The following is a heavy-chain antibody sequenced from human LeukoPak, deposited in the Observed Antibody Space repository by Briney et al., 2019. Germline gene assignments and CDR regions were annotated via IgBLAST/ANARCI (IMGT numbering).Heavy chain of an antibody. J-gene: IGHJ4*02. Sequence: GGSLRLSCAASGFTFDDYGMSWVRQAPGKGLEWVSGISWNGGSTGYADSVKGRFTISRDNAKNSLYLQMNSLRAEDTASYYCARAWSGWELPRYFDYWGQGTLVTVSS. V-gene: IGHV3-20*04. CDR1: GFTFDDYG. CDR3: ARAWSGWELPRYFDY. CDR2: ISWNGGST. D-gene: IGHD1-26*01.